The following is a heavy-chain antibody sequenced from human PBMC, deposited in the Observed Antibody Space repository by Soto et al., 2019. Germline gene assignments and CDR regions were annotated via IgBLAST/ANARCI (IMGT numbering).Heavy chain of an antibody. CDR3: ARSGSSDHDDAFDI. J-gene: IGHJ3*02. Sequence: QVQLQESGPGLVKPSETLSLICIVSSGSISNYNWSWVRQPPGKGLEWMGYIYYSGGTRYNPSLKSRVTISVDTSKNQFSLKLSSVTAADTAVYYCARSGSSDHDDAFDIWGQGTMVTVSS. CDR2: IYYSGGT. V-gene: IGHV4-59*01. D-gene: IGHD3-22*01. CDR1: SGSISNYN.